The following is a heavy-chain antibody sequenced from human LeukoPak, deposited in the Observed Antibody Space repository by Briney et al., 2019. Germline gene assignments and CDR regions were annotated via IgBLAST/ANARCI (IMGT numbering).Heavy chain of an antibody. V-gene: IGHV3-48*03. CDR1: GFTFSSYE. D-gene: IGHD3-22*01. CDR2: ISSSGSTI. Sequence: GGSLRLSCAASGFTFSSYEMNWVRQAPGKGLEWVSYISSSGSTIYYADSVKGRFTISRDNAKNSLNLQMNSLRAEDTAVYYCARVGYYDSSGCYYFDYWGQGTLVTVSS. J-gene: IGHJ4*02. CDR3: ARVGYYDSSGCYYFDY.